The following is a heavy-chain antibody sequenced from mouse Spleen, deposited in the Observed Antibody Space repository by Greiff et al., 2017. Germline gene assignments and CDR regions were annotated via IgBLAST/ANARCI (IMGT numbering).Heavy chain of an antibody. CDR3: ARQDYYGTHFDY. V-gene: IGHV5-9-3*01. D-gene: IGHD1-1*01. CDR2: ISSGGSYT. CDR1: GFTFSSYA. J-gene: IGHJ2*01. Sequence: EVNVVESGGGLVKPGGSLKLSCAASGFTFSSYAMSWVRQTPEKRLEWVATISSGGSYTYYPDSVKGRFTISRDNAKNTLYLQMSSLRSEDTAMYYCARQDYYGTHFDYWGQGTTLTVSS.